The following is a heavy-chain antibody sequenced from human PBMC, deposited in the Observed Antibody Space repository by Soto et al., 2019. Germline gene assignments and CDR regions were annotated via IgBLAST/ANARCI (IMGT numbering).Heavy chain of an antibody. CDR1: GFTFSSYA. CDR3: ARDRRRYSYGFGSIDY. V-gene: IGHV3-30-3*01. Sequence: GGSLRLSCAASGFTFSSYAMHWVRQAPGKGLEWVAVISYDGSNKYYADSVKGRFTISRDNSKNTLYLQMNSLRAEDTAVYYCARDRRRYSYGFGSIDYWGQGTLVTVSS. J-gene: IGHJ4*02. D-gene: IGHD5-18*01. CDR2: ISYDGSNK.